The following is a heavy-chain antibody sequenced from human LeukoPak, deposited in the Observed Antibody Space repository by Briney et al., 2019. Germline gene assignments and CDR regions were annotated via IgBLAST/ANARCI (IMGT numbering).Heavy chain of an antibody. CDR2: IYHTGST. Sequence: PSETLSLTCSVSGDPIRNYYWVWIPRPPGEGWEWFGFIYHTGSTNYNPSLESRVTIQIDTSKNQFSLKLKAVPAADRAVCYCVRHPGGENTQFDYWRQGTLVSVSS. CDR3: VRHPGGENTQFDY. D-gene: IGHD3-16*01. V-gene: IGHV4-59*08. J-gene: IGHJ4*02. CDR1: GDPIRNYY.